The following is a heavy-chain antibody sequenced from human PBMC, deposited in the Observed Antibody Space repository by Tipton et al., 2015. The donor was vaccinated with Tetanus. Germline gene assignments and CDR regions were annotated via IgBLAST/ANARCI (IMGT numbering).Heavy chain of an antibody. D-gene: IGHD3-3*01. J-gene: IGHJ3*02. CDR2: IYYSGGT. CDR3: ARGAIFGVLTYRAFDI. Sequence: TLSLTCIVSGGSMRSYYWSWIRQPPGKELEWIGYIYYSGGTNYNPSLKSRVTISVDTSKNQFSLRLNSVSAADTAVYYCARGAIFGVLTYRAFDIWGQGTMVTVSS. CDR1: GGSMRSYY. V-gene: IGHV4-59*01.